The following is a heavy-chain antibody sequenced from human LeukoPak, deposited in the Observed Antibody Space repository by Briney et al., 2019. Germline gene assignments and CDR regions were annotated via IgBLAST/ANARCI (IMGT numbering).Heavy chain of an antibody. D-gene: IGHD2-2*01. V-gene: IGHV3-53*01. Sequence: PGGSLRLSCATSGFTVSSNYMSWVRQAPGKGLEFVSIIYSGGSTYYADSVKGRFTISRDNFKNILYLQMNSLRAEDTAVYYCARVGPAVEFAYWGQGTLVTVSS. J-gene: IGHJ4*02. CDR3: ARVGPAVEFAY. CDR1: GFTVSSNY. CDR2: IYSGGST.